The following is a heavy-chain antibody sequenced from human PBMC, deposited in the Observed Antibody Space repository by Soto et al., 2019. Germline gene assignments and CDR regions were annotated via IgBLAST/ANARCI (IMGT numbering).Heavy chain of an antibody. J-gene: IGHJ6*02. CDR3: ARGTLPVATHYYYYYGMDV. D-gene: IGHD5-12*01. CDR2: ISSSSSYI. Sequence: PGGSLRLSCAASGFTFSSYSMNWVRQAPGKGLEWVSSISSSSSYIYYADSVKGRFTISRDNAKNSLYLQMNSLRAEDTAVYYCARGTLPVATHYYYYYGMDVWGQGTTVTVSS. V-gene: IGHV3-21*01. CDR1: GFTFSSYS.